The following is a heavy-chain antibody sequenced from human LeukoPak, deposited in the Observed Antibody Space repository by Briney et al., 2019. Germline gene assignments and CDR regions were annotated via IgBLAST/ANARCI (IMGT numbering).Heavy chain of an antibody. D-gene: IGHD3-10*01. J-gene: IGHJ4*02. V-gene: IGHV3-30*18. Sequence: GGSLRLSCAASGFTFSSYGMHWVRQAPGKGLEWVAVISYDGSNKYYADSVKGRFTISRDNSKNTLYLQMNSLRAEDTAVYYCAKAPLLWFGELSYYFDYWGQGTLVTVSP. CDR2: ISYDGSNK. CDR3: AKAPLLWFGELSYYFDY. CDR1: GFTFSSYG.